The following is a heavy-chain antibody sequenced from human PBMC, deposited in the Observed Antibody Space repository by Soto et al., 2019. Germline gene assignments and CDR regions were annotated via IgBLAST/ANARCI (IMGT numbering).Heavy chain of an antibody. Sequence: SETLSLTCTVSGGSISSYYWSWIRQPPGKGLEWIGYIYYSGSTNHNPSLKSRVTISVDTSKNQFSLKLSSVTAADTAVYYCARTRIFGVAGFDYWGQGTLVTVSS. J-gene: IGHJ4*02. D-gene: IGHD3-3*01. CDR1: GGSISSYY. CDR2: IYYSGST. CDR3: ARTRIFGVAGFDY. V-gene: IGHV4-59*01.